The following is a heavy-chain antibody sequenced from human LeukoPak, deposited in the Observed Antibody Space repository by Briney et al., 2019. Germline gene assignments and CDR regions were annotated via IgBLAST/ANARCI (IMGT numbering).Heavy chain of an antibody. Sequence: PGGSLRLSCAASGFTFSSYAMSWVRQAPGQGLEWVSYISAGSSTIYYADSVRGRFTIVRDNAKNSLYLQMNSLRDEDTAVYYCARDNPIGFGQLSARDYWGQGTLVTVSS. CDR3: ARDNPIGFGQLSARDY. V-gene: IGHV3-48*02. CDR2: ISAGSSTI. CDR1: GFTFSSYA. J-gene: IGHJ4*02. D-gene: IGHD3-10*01.